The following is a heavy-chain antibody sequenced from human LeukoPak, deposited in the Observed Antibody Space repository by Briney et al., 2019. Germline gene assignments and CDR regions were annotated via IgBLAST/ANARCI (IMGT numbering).Heavy chain of an antibody. CDR2: TWYDGSRK. D-gene: IGHD3-10*01. CDR3: ARDGGSGIDY. CDR1: GFSLTSIG. J-gene: IGHJ4*02. Sequence: QPGGSLKLSCAASGFSLTSIGTHWHRQAPGKGLVGGAVTWYDGSRKFYGDSVKGRFTVSRDTYENTMYLQMNSLRVEDTAVYYCARDGGSGIDYWGQGTLVTVSS. V-gene: IGHV3-33*01.